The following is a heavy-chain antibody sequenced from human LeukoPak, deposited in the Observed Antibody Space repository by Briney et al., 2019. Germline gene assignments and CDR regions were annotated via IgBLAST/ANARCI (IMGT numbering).Heavy chain of an antibody. CDR3: ARGRRDFDY. CDR1: GGSISSGGYS. J-gene: IGHJ4*02. Sequence: PSQTLSLTCAVSGGSISSGGYSWSWIRQPPGKGLEWIGYIYHSGSTYYNPSLKSRVTISVDRSKNQFSLKLSSVAAADTAVYYCARGRRDFDYWGQGTLVTASS. V-gene: IGHV4-30-2*01. CDR2: IYHSGST.